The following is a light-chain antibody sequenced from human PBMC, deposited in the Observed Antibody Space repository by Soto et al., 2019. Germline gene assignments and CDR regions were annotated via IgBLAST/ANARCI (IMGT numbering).Light chain of an antibody. Sequence: EILMTQSPDTLSVSPGERVTLSCRSSQTVSSNLAWYQQIPGQAPRLLIYGASTRAAGVPARFSGAGSGTEFTLTISSLQSDDFAVYYCQQYHYWWTFGQGTKVDI. CDR2: GAS. CDR1: QTVSSN. CDR3: QQYHYWWT. J-gene: IGKJ1*01. V-gene: IGKV3-15*01.